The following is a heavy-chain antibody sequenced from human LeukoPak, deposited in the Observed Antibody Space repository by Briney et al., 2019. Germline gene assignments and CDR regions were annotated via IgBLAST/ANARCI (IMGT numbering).Heavy chain of an antibody. D-gene: IGHD6-13*01. CDR2: ISSSSSYI. V-gene: IGHV3-21*01. CDR3: ARWSGIAAAGTGIDAFDT. J-gene: IGHJ3*02. CDR1: GFTFSSYS. Sequence: GGSLRLSCAASGFTFSSYSMNWVRQAPGKGLEWVSSISSSSSYIYYADSVKGRFTISRDNAKNSLYLQMNSLRAEDTAVYYCARWSGIAAAGTGIDAFDTWGQGTMVTVSS.